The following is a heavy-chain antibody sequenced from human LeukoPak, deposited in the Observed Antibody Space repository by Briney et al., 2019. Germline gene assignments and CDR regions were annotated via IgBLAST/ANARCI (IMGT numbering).Heavy chain of an antibody. J-gene: IGHJ4*02. D-gene: IGHD6-19*01. CDR3: ARWYSSGWYVN. CDR2: IYTSGST. V-gene: IGHV4-4*07. CDR1: SGSISGYY. Sequence: PSETLSLTCTVSSGSISGYYWSWIRQSPGKGLEWIGRIYTSGSTNYNPSLKSRVTMSVDTSKNQFSLKLSSVTAADTAVYYCARWYSSGWYVNWGQGTLVTVSS.